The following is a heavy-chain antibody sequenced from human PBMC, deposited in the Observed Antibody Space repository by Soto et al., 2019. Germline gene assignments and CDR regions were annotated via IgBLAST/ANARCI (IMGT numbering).Heavy chain of an antibody. CDR2: INAGYGNK. J-gene: IGHJ4*02. CDR1: GYTFSSYA. CDR3: ARDTGDGTFDF. V-gene: IGHV1-3*01. Sequence: PAVKVSSTGSGYTFSSYAMHLVRQAPGQRLEWMGWINAGYGNKKSSQKFQDRVTISRDTSASTAYMELTSLRSEDTAVYYCARDTGDGTFDFWGQGTLVTVSS. D-gene: IGHD7-27*01.